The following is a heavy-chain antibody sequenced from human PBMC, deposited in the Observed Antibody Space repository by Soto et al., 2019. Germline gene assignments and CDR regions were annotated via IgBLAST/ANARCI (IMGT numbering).Heavy chain of an antibody. D-gene: IGHD2-15*01. V-gene: IGHV4-34*01. CDR1: GGSFSGYY. CDR2: INHSGST. J-gene: IGHJ4*02. CDR3: ASTRYCSGGSCDPGLDY. Sequence: SETLSLTCAVYGGSFSGYYWSWIRQPPGEGLEWIGEINHSGSTNYNPSLKSRVTISVDTSKNQFSLKLSSVTAADTAVYYCASTRYCSGGSCDPGLDYWGQGTLVTVSS.